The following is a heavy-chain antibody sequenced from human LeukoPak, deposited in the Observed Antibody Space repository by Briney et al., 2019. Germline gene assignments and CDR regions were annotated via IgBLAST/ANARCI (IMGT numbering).Heavy chain of an antibody. CDR2: ISSSSSYI. D-gene: IGHD2-15*01. Sequence: PGGSLRLSCAASGFTFSNYNMNWVRQAPGKGLEWVSSISSSSSYIYYADSVKGRFTISRDNAKNSLFLQMNSLRAEDTAVYYCARDSLGYCSGGSCYYAFDIWGQGTMVTVSS. CDR1: GFTFSNYN. V-gene: IGHV3-21*01. CDR3: ARDSLGYCSGGSCYYAFDI. J-gene: IGHJ3*02.